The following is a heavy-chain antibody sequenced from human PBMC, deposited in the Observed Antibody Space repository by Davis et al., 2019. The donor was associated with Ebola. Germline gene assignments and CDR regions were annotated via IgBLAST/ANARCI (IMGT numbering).Heavy chain of an antibody. CDR1: GFTVSSNH. Sequence: GESLKISCPASGFTVSSNHMSWVRQAPGKGLEWVSVIYDQSTAYADAVRGRFIISRDKSNNTLYLEMSSLRVDDTAVYYCAKGEQYCSDISCYSFDAFGSWGQGTMVTVSS. J-gene: IGHJ3*02. CDR3: AKGEQYCSDISCYSFDAFGS. V-gene: IGHV3-53*05. D-gene: IGHD2-2*01. CDR2: IYDQST.